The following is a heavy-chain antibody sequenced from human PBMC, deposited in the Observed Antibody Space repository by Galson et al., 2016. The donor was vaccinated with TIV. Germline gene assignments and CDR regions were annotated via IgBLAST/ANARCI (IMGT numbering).Heavy chain of an antibody. CDR1: GAFLTHYW. J-gene: IGHJ3*01. CDR3: ARMYCGADCPEVYLAV. D-gene: IGHD2-21*02. CDR2: IYPGDSET. Sequence: QSGAEVKKAGESLKISCKGSGAFLTHYWIGWVRQMPGKGLEWMGIIYPGDSETRVSPSFQGQVTISVDKSIRNAYLQLSSLRASDTAAYYCARMYCGADCPEVYLAVWGQGTKVTLSS. V-gene: IGHV5-51*01.